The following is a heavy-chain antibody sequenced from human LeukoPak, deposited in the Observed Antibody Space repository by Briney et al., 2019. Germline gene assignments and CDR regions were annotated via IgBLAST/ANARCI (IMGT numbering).Heavy chain of an antibody. CDR2: MNPNSGNT. Sequence: ASVKVSCKASGYTFTSYDINWVRQATGQGLEWMGWMNPNSGNTGYAQRFQGRIIMTSDTSISTAYLELSSLRAEDTAVYYCARVIVVVPAGMDVWGQGTTVTVSS. J-gene: IGHJ6*02. D-gene: IGHD2-2*01. CDR1: GYTFTSYD. CDR3: ARVIVVVPAGMDV. V-gene: IGHV1-8*01.